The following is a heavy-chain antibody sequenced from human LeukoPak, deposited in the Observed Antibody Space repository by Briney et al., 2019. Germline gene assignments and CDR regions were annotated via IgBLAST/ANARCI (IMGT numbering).Heavy chain of an antibody. J-gene: IGHJ5*02. Sequence: SETLSLTCTVSGGSISSYYWSWIRQPPGKGLEWIGYIYYSGSTNYNPSLKSRVTISVDTSKNQFSLKLSSVTAADTAVYYCARLGFKSITMVRGVQEGWFDPWGQGTLVTVSS. CDR3: ARLGFKSITMVRGVQEGWFDP. D-gene: IGHD3-10*01. CDR1: GGSISSYY. V-gene: IGHV4-59*08. CDR2: IYYSGST.